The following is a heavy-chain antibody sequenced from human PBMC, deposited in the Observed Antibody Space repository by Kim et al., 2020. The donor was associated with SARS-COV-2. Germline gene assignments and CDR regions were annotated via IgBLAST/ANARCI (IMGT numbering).Heavy chain of an antibody. Sequence: SNAYAVSVKSRITINPDTSKNQFSLHLNSVTPEDTAMYYCTRAQYGGYAYWGQGTLVTVSS. D-gene: IGHD5-12*01. CDR3: TRAQYGGYAY. J-gene: IGHJ4*02. CDR2: SN. V-gene: IGHV6-1*01.